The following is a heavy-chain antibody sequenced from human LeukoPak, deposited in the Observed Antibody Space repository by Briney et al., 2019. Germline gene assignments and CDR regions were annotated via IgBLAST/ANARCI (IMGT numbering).Heavy chain of an antibody. CDR3: ARDCSSTSCYGEPRLTY. D-gene: IGHD2-2*01. J-gene: IGHJ4*02. V-gene: IGHV4-4*07. CDR1: GGSISSYY. CDR2: VYSSGTT. Sequence: SETLSLTCSVFGGSISSYYWSWLRQPAGKGLEWIGRVYSSGTTIYNPSLKRRLSMSLDTSKNELSLKLISVTAADTAMYYCARDCSSTSCYGEPRLTYWGQGTLVTVSS.